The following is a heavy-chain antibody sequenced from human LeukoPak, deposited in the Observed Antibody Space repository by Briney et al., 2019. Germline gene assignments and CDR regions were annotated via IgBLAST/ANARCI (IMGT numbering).Heavy chain of an antibody. CDR3: ARGPNSGSSPDGY. J-gene: IGHJ4*02. Sequence: ASVKVSCKASGYTFASYGVSWLRQAPGQGLEWMGWMNPNSGNTGYAQKFQGRVTMTRNTSISTAYMELSSLRSEDTAVYYCARGPNSGSSPDGYWGQGTLVTVSS. CDR1: GYTFASYG. CDR2: MNPNSGNT. D-gene: IGHD1-26*01. V-gene: IGHV1-8*01.